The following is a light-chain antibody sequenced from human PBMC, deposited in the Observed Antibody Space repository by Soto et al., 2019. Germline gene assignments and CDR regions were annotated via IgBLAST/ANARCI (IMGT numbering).Light chain of an antibody. CDR3: SSYTSSSTLYV. J-gene: IGLJ1*01. Sequence: SALTQPASVSGXPGXSITISCTGTSSDVGGYNYVSWYQQHPGKAPKLMIYDVSNRPSGVSNRFSGSKSGNTASLTISGLQAEDEADYYCSSYTSSSTLYVFGTGTKVTVL. CDR1: SSDVGGYNY. V-gene: IGLV2-14*01. CDR2: DVS.